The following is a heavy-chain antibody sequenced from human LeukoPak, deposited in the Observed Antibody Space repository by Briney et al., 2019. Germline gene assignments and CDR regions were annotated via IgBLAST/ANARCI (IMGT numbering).Heavy chain of an antibody. J-gene: IGHJ4*02. V-gene: IGHV4-61*01. CDR2: IYYSGST. CDR3: ARDTGSHSDY. Sequence: PSETLSLTCTVSGGSVSSGTYYWSWIRQPPGKGLEWIGYIYYSGSTNYNPSLKSRVTISVDTSKNQFSLKLSSVTAADTAVYYCARDTGSHSDYWGQGTLVTVSS. CDR1: GGSVSSGTYY. D-gene: IGHD3-10*01.